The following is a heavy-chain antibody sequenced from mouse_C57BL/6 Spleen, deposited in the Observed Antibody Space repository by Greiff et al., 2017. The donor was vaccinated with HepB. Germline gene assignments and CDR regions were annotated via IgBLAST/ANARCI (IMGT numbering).Heavy chain of an antibody. Sequence: QVQLQQPGAELVMPGASVKLSCKASGYTFTSYWMHWVKQRPGQGLAWIGEIDPSDSYTNYNQKFKGKSTLTVDKSSSTAYMQLSSLTSEDSAVYDCARSRTGGDDWGQGTTLTVSS. CDR1: GYTFTSYW. CDR3: ARSRTGGDD. D-gene: IGHD5-1*01. V-gene: IGHV1-69*01. CDR2: IDPSDSYT. J-gene: IGHJ2*01.